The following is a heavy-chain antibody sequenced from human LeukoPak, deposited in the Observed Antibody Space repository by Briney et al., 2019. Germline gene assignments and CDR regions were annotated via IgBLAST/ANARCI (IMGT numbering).Heavy chain of an antibody. V-gene: IGHV3-73*01. Sequence: GGSLTLSCAASGFTFSDSGMHWVRQAPGKGLEWVGRIRSKTQNYATAYAASVKGRFTISRDDSKSTAFLQMNSLKTEDTVVYYCTNYDDSSDLWGYWGQGTLVTVSS. CDR2: IRSKTQNYAT. CDR3: TNYDDSSDLWGY. CDR1: GFTFSDSG. J-gene: IGHJ4*02. D-gene: IGHD3-22*01.